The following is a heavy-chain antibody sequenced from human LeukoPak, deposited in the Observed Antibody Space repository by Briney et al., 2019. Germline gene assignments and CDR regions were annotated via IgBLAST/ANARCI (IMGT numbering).Heavy chain of an antibody. D-gene: IGHD4-11*01. J-gene: IGHJ4*02. V-gene: IGHV3-33*06. CDR2: IWQYGSSK. Sequence: GRSVRLSCAASGFIFSHYGMHWVRQAPGKGLEWVAVIWQYGSSKYYADSVKGRFTISRDNSENTVYLQMNSLRAEATAVYYCAKDTQREFDSSNSLEYSGQGGLGTASS. CDR3: AKDTQREFDSSNSLEY. CDR1: GFIFSHYG.